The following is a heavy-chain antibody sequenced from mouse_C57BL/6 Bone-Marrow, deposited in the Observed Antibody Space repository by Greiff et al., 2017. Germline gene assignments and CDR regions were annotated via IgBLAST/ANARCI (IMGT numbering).Heavy chain of an antibody. V-gene: IGHV1-69*01. CDR3: GIYYGNLFYAMDY. Sequence: QVQLKQPGAELVMPGASVKLSCKASGYTFTSYWMHWVKQRPGQGLEWIGEIDPSDSYTNYNQKFKGKSTLTVDKSSSTAYMQLSSLTSEDSAVYYCGIYYGNLFYAMDYWGQGTSVTVSS. D-gene: IGHD2-1*01. CDR2: IDPSDSYT. CDR1: GYTFTSYW. J-gene: IGHJ4*01.